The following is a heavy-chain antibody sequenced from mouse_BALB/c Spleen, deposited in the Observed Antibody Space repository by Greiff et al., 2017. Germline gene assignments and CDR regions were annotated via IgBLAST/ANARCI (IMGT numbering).Heavy chain of an antibody. J-gene: IGHJ4*01. CDR2: ISSGSSTI. CDR1: GFTFSSFG. Sequence: DVKLVESGGGLVQPGGSRKLSCAASGFTFSSFGMHWVRQAPEKGLEWVAYISSGSSTIYYADTVKGRFTISRDNPKNTLFLQMTSLRSEDTAMYYCARYGYDYAMDYWGQGTSVTVSS. V-gene: IGHV5-17*02. CDR3: ARYGYDYAMDY. D-gene: IGHD2-14*01.